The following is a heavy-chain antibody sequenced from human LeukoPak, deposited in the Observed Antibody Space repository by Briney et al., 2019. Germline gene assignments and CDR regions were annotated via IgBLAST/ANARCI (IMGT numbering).Heavy chain of an antibody. J-gene: IGHJ4*02. CDR2: INHSGST. Sequence: PSETLSLTCAVYGGSCSGYYWSWIRQPPGKGLEWIGEINHSGSTNYNPSLKSRVTISVDTSKNQFSLKLSSVTAADTAVYYCAREMVRPGGAKDDYWGQGTLVTVSS. V-gene: IGHV4-34*01. D-gene: IGHD3-10*01. CDR3: AREMVRPGGAKDDY. CDR1: GGSCSGYY.